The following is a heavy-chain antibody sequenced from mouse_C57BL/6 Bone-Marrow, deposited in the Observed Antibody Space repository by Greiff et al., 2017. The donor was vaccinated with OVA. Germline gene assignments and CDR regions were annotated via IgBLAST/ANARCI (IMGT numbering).Heavy chain of an antibody. CDR3: APLYYDYVYFDV. CDR2: IDPSESYT. D-gene: IGHD2-4*01. V-gene: IGHV1-50*01. J-gene: IGHJ1*03. CDR1: GYTFTSYW. Sequence: QVQLQQPGAELVKPGASVKLSCKASGYTFTSYWMQWVKQRPGQGLEWIGEIDPSESYTNYNQKFKGKATLTVDTSSSTAYMQLSSLTSEDSAVYYCAPLYYDYVYFDVWGTGTTVTVSS.